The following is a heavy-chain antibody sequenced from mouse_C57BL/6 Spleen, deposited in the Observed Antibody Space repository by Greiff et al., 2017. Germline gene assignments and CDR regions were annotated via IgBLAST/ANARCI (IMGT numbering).Heavy chain of an antibody. CDR3: ARGYGSPPYYFDY. J-gene: IGHJ2*01. CDR1: GFTFSSYA. Sequence: EVKLVESGGGLVKPGGSLKLSCAASGFTFSSYAMSWVRQTPEKRLEWVATISDGGSYTYYPDNVKGRFTISRDNAKNNLYLQMSHLKSEDTAMYYCARGYGSPPYYFDYWGQGTTLTVSS. V-gene: IGHV5-4*03. CDR2: ISDGGSYT. D-gene: IGHD1-1*01.